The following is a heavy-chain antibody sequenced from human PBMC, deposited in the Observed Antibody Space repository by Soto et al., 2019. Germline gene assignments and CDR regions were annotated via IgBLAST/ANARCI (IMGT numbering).Heavy chain of an antibody. CDR2: IKQDGIEK. D-gene: IGHD3-10*01. Sequence: GGSLRLSCAASGFTFSSYWMSWVRQAPGQGLEWVANIKQDGIEKYYVDSVKGRFTIARDNAKNSLYLQMNRLRAEDTAVYYCARSSVGESSDYWGQGTLVTVSS. V-gene: IGHV3-7*01. CDR1: GFTFSSYW. CDR3: ARSSVGESSDY. J-gene: IGHJ4*02.